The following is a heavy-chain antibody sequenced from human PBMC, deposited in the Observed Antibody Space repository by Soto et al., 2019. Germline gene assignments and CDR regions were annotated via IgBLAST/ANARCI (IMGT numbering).Heavy chain of an antibody. CDR2: ISSSGSTI. Sequence: QVQLVESGGGLVKPGGSLRLSCAASGFTFSDYYMSWIRQAPGKGLEWVSYISSSGSTIYYADSVKGRFTISRDNAKNSLYLQMNSLRAEDTAVYYCAREDTQYYDFWSGYYTRGYYYGMDVWGQGTTVTVSS. CDR1: GFTFSDYY. V-gene: IGHV3-11*01. J-gene: IGHJ6*02. D-gene: IGHD3-3*01. CDR3: AREDTQYYDFWSGYYTRGYYYGMDV.